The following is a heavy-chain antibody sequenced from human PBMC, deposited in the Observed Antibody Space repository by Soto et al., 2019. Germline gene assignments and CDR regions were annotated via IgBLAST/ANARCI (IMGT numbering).Heavy chain of an antibody. Sequence: ASVKVSCKASGYTFTSYGISWVRQAPGQGLEWMGWISAYNGNTNYAQKLQGRVTMTTDTSTSTAYMELRSLRSDDTAVYYCARDVLRAVAGQVYYYGMDVWGQGTTVTVS. D-gene: IGHD6-19*01. CDR1: GYTFTSYG. CDR2: ISAYNGNT. J-gene: IGHJ6*02. CDR3: ARDVLRAVAGQVYYYGMDV. V-gene: IGHV1-18*01.